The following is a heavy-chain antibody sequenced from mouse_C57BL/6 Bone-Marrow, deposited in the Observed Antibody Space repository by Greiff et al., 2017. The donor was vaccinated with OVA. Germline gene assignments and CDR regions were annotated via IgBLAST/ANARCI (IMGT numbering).Heavy chain of an antibody. J-gene: IGHJ2*01. CDR3: ARRRAQAFYYFDY. V-gene: IGHV8-12*01. CDR2: IYWDDDK. D-gene: IGHD3-2*02. Sequence: QVTLKVCGPGILQSSQTLSLTCSFSGFSLSTSGMGVSWIRQPSGKGLEWLAHIYWDDDKRYNPSLKSRLTISKDTSRNQVFLKITSVDTADTATYYCARRRAQAFYYFDYWGQGTTLTVSS. CDR1: GFSLSTSGMG.